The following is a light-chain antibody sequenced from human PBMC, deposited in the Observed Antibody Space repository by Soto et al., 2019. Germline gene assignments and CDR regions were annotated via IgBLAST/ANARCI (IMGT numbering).Light chain of an antibody. V-gene: IGKV1-39*01. CDR1: QSISSY. J-gene: IGKJ1*01. Sequence: DIQMTQSPSSLSASVGDRVTITCRASQSISSYLNWYQQKPGKAPKLLIYAASSLQSGVPSRFSGSGSWTDFTLTISCLQPEDFATYYCQQSYSTPPEAIGQGTKVDIK. CDR2: AAS. CDR3: QQSYSTPPEA.